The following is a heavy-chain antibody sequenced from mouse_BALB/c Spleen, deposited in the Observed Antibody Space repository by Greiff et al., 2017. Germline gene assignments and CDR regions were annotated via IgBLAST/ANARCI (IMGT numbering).Heavy chain of an antibody. D-gene: IGHD1-1*01. J-gene: IGHJ2*01. CDR3: TSLTYGPDY. CDR2: IDPETGGT. CDR1: GYTFTDYE. V-gene: IGHV1-15*01. Sequence: VQLQQSGAELVRPGASVTLSCKASGYTFTDYEMHWVKQTPVHGLEWIGAIDPETGGTAYNQKFKGKATLTADKSSSTAYMELRSLTSEDSAVYYCTSLTYGPDYWGQGTTLTVSS.